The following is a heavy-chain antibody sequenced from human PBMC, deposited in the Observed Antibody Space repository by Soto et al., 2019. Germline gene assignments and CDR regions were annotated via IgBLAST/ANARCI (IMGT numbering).Heavy chain of an antibody. CDR2: VRHTGST. V-gene: IGHV4-4*02. CDR1: GASIASDHW. CDR3: AHILSGSQFNY. Sequence: SETLSLTCAVSGASIASDHWWTWIRQPPGKGLEWIAEVRHTGSTEYSPSLRSRVTISVDKSKNQISLKVNSVTAADTAVYYCAHILSGSQFNYWGQGTPVTVSS. J-gene: IGHJ4*02. D-gene: IGHD3-9*01.